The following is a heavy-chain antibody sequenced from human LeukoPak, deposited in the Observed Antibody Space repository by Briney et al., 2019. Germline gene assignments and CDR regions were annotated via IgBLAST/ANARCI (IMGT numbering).Heavy chain of an antibody. V-gene: IGHV4-34*01. CDR2: INHSGST. Sequence: SETLSLTCAVYGGSFSGYYWSWIRQPPGKGLEWIGEINHSGSTNYNPSLKSRVTISVDTSKNQFSLKLSSVTAAVTAVYYCARGRTPDVGDYYYYMDVWGKGTTVTVSS. J-gene: IGHJ6*03. CDR1: GGSFSGYY. D-gene: IGHD1-14*01. CDR3: ARGRTPDVGDYYYYMDV.